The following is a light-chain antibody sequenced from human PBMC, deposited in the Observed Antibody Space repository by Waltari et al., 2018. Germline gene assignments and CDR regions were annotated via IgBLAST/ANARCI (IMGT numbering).Light chain of an antibody. CDR2: DTD. V-gene: IGLV1-51*01. Sequence: QSVLTQPPSVSAAPGQTVTISCSGGSSNIGINSVSWYQQLPGTAPKLIIYDTDRRPSGIPARFSGSKSGTSATLVITGLQTGDEAEYYCGTWDSGLSGGLFGTGTKVIVL. J-gene: IGLJ1*01. CDR1: SSNIGINS. CDR3: GTWDSGLSGGL.